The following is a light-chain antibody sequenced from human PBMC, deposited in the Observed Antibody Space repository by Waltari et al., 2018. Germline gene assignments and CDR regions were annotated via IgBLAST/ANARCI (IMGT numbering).Light chain of an antibody. CDR2: GAS. CDR1: QSVGSS. Sequence: EIVMTQSPATLSVSPGEGVTLSCRASQSVGSSLAWYQQKPGQAPRLLSYGASTGATGIPARFSGSGSGEEFTLTVTSLQPEDFAVYYCQQYNDWPRTFGQGTKLEIK. V-gene: IGKV3-15*01. J-gene: IGKJ2*01. CDR3: QQYNDWPRT.